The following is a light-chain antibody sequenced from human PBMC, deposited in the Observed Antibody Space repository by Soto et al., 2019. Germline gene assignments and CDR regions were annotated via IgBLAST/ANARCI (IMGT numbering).Light chain of an antibody. J-gene: IGLJ1*01. CDR3: SSYTSSSPLYV. CDR2: DVS. CDR1: SSDVGGYNY. V-gene: IGLV2-14*01. Sequence: QSALTQPASVSGSPGQSITISCTGTSSDVGGYNYVSWYQQHPGKAPKLMIYDVSNRPSGVSSRFSGSKSGNTASLTISGPQAEDEADYYCSSYTSSSPLYVFGTGTKLTVL.